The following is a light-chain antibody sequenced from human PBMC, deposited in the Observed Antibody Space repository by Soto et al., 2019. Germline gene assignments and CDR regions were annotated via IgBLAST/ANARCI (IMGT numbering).Light chain of an antibody. Sequence: DIVMTQSPDSLAVSLGERATINCKSSQSVLYSSNNKNYLAWYQQKPGQPPKLLIYWASTRESGVPDRFSGSGSGTDFTLTISSLKAEDVAVYYCQQYYSTPHTFVQGTKLEIK. CDR1: QSVLYSSNNKNY. V-gene: IGKV4-1*01. CDR3: QQYYSTPHT. CDR2: WAS. J-gene: IGKJ2*01.